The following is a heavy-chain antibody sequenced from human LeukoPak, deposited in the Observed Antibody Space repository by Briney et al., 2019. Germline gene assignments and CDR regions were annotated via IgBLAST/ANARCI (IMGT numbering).Heavy chain of an antibody. CDR3: AREHSSSGWGYFDY. D-gene: IGHD6-25*01. V-gene: IGHV3-48*03. J-gene: IGHJ4*02. CDR1: GFTFSSYE. CDR2: ITNRGSGSTI. Sequence: GGSLSLFCAASGFTFSSYEMNWVRQAPGKGLEWVSYITNRGSGSTIYYAGSVKGRFTVSRDDAKNSLYLQMNSLRVEDTAVYYCAREHSSSGWGYFDYGGQGALVTVSS.